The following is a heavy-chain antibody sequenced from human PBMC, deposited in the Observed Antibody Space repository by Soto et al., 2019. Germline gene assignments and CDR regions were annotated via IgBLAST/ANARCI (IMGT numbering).Heavy chain of an antibody. V-gene: IGHV1-69*12. D-gene: IGHD5-18*01. CDR3: ASGIQLWLRRINNGYSG. CDR2: IIPMFVTA. J-gene: IGHJ4*02. Sequence: QVQLVQSGAEVKKPESSVKVSCKAPGGTFSTYALSWVRQAPGQELEWMGGIIPMFVTANYAQRFQDRVTITADESTNTVYMELSSLRSEDTAVYFCASGIQLWLRRINNGYSGWGQGTLVTVSS. CDR1: GGTFSTYA.